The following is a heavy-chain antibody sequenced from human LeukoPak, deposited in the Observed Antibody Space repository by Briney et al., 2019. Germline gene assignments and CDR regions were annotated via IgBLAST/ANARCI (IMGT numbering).Heavy chain of an antibody. CDR2: IKEDGSDT. D-gene: IGHD2-15*01. CDR3: ASDRAYSQFDY. V-gene: IGHV3-7*01. J-gene: IGHJ4*02. CDR1: GFTFSSYG. Sequence: PGGSLRLSCAASGFTFSSYGMHWVRQAPGKGLEWVASIKEDGSDTNYVGSVRGRFTVSRDNTKNSLYLQMNSLRADDTAVYYCASDRAYSQFDYWGQGTLVTVSS.